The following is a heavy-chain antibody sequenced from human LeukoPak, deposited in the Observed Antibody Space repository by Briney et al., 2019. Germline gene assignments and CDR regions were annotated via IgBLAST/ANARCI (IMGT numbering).Heavy chain of an antibody. J-gene: IGHJ6*03. Sequence: SETLSLTCTVSGGSISSSSYYWGWIRQPPGKGLEWIGSIYYSGSTYYNPSLKSRVTISVDTSKNQFSLKLSSVTAADTAVYYCARGAGYSREVNYYYYMDVWGKGTTVTVSS. CDR1: GGSISSSSYY. V-gene: IGHV4-39*07. CDR3: ARGAGYSREVNYYYYMDV. D-gene: IGHD1-26*01. CDR2: IYYSGST.